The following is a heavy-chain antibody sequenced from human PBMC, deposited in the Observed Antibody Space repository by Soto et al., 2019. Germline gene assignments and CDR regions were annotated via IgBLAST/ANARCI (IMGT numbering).Heavy chain of an antibody. Sequence: ASVKVSCKASGYTFTAFYMHWVRQAPGQGREWMGWINPNSGGTNYAQKFQGRVTMTRDTSIRTAYMGLSRLRSDDTAVYYCAKDLVVVAAATEEGMEVWGEGSKVTVSS. J-gene: IGHJ6*02. D-gene: IGHD2-15*01. CDR1: GYTFTAFY. V-gene: IGHV1-2*02. CDR2: INPNSGGT. CDR3: AKDLVVVAAATEEGMEV.